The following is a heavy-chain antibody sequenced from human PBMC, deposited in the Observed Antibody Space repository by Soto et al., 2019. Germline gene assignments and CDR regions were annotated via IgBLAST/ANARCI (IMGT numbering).Heavy chain of an antibody. CDR1: GFTFSIYA. CDR2: ISGSGGST. Sequence: GGSLRLSCAAYGFTFSIYAMSWVRQAPGKGLEWVSHISGSGGSTNYADSVKGRFTISRDNSKNTLYLQMNSLRAEDTAVYYCAKTLGYSGSYGVDYWGQGTLVTVSS. J-gene: IGHJ4*02. V-gene: IGHV3-23*01. D-gene: IGHD1-26*01. CDR3: AKTLGYSGSYGVDY.